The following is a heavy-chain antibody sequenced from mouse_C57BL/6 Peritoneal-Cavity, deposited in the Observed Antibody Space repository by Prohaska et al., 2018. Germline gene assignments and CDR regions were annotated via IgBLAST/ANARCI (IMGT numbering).Heavy chain of an antibody. J-gene: IGHJ1*03. CDR3: ARHHYGSSYWYFDV. Sequence: EVKLVESGGGLVQPGGSLKLSCAASGFTFSDYYMYWVRQTPEKRLEWVAYISNGGGSTYYPDTVKGRFTISRDNAKNTLYLQMSRLKSEDTAMYYCARHHYGSSYWYFDVWGTGITVTVSS. CDR1: GFTFSDYY. D-gene: IGHD1-1*01. CDR2: ISNGGGST. V-gene: IGHV5-12*01.